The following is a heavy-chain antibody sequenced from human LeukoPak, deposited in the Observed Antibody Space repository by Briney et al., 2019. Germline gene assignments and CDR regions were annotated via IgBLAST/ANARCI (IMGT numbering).Heavy chain of an antibody. CDR1: GGSFSGYH. CDR2: INHSGST. J-gene: IGHJ4*02. Sequence: SETLSLTCAVYGGSFSGYHWIWIRQPPGKGLEWIGEINHSGSTNYNLSLKKRVTISVDTSTKQFSLKLSSVTAADTGISYCARGVRIAVAHPHLDYWGQGSLVTVSS. V-gene: IGHV4-34*01. CDR3: ARGVRIAVAHPHLDY. D-gene: IGHD6-19*01.